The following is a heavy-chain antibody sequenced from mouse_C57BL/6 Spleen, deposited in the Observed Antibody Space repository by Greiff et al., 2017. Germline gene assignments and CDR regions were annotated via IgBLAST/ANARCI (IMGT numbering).Heavy chain of an antibody. CDR1: GYAFSSSW. J-gene: IGHJ4*01. Sequence: QVQLQQSGPELVKPGASVKISCKASGYAFSSSWMNWVKQRPGKGLEWIGRIYPGDGDTNYNGKFKGKATLTADKSSSTAYMQLSSLTSEDSAVYFCARSDRAMDYWGQGTSVTVSS. CDR3: ARSDRAMDY. V-gene: IGHV1-82*01. D-gene: IGHD3-2*01. CDR2: IYPGDGDT.